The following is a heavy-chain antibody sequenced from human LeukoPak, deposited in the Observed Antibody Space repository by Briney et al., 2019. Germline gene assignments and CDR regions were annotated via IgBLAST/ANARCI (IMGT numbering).Heavy chain of an antibody. J-gene: IGHJ4*02. CDR2: INHSGST. CDR3: ARRARYCSGGSCYRRGFDY. CDR1: GGSFSGYY. V-gene: IGHV4-34*01. D-gene: IGHD2-15*01. Sequence: SETLSLTCAVYGGSFSGYYWSWIRQPPGKGLEWIGEINHSGSTNYNPSLKSRVTISVDTSKNQFSLKLSSVTAADTAAYYCARRARYCSGGSCYRRGFDYWGQGTLVTVSS.